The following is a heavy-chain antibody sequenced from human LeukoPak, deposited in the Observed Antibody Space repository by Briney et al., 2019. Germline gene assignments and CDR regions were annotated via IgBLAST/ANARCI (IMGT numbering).Heavy chain of an antibody. V-gene: IGHV3-21*01. CDR1: GFTLSAYA. D-gene: IGHD4-11*01. J-gene: IGHJ4*02. Sequence: PGGSLRLSCAASGFTLSAYAINWVRQAPGKGLEWVSSISSNSNYIYYADSVKGRFTISRDNAKNSLYLQMNSLRAEDTAVYYCTREDTVSHYWGQGTLVTVSS. CDR2: ISSNSNYI. CDR3: TREDTVSHY.